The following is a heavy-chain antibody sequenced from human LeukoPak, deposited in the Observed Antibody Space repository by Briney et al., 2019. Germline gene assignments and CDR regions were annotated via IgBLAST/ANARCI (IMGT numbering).Heavy chain of an antibody. J-gene: IGHJ4*02. CDR1: CGSISSYY. V-gene: IGHV4-4*07. Sequence: NPSETLSLTCTVSCGSISSYYWSWIRQPAGKGLEWIGRIYTSGSTNYNPSLKSRVTMSVDTSKNQFSLKLSSVTAADTAVYYCARDRRHYVILTGYYNDCWGQGTLVTVSS. CDR2: IYTSGST. D-gene: IGHD3-9*01. CDR3: ARDRRHYVILTGYYNDC.